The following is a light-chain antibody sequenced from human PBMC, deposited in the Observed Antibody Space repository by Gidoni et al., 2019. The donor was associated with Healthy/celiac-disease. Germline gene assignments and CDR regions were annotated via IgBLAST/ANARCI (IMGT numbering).Light chain of an antibody. CDR3: QQYDNLPLT. J-gene: IGKJ4*01. CDR1: QDICNY. Sequence: DIQLTHSPSSLSASVGDRVISTCQASQDICNYLNWYQQKPGKAPKLLIYDASNLETGVPSRFSGSGSGTDFTFTISSLQPEDIATYYCQQYDNLPLTFGGGTKVEIK. V-gene: IGKV1-33*01. CDR2: DAS.